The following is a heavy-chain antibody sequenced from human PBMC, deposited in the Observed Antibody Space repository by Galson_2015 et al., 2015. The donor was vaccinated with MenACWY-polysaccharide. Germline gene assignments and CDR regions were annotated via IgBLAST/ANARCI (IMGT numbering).Heavy chain of an antibody. D-gene: IGHD4-17*01. CDR1: GASISSGGHY. J-gene: IGHJ5*02. Sequence: TLSLTCTVSGASISSGGHYLTWIRQHPRKGLEGIWDMSHSGTSQHNPPPKRRAVLLVDTSQNQISPSLTSVTAADTAVYYCARIPSTVTSFGWFDPWGQGTLVTVTS. V-gene: IGHV4-31*03. CDR2: MSHSGTS. CDR3: ARIPSTVTSFGWFDP.